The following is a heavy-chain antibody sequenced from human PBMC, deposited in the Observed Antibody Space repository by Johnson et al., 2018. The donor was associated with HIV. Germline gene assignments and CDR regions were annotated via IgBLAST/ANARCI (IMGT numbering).Heavy chain of an antibody. CDR1: GFTLSDFY. CDR3: AKDMRLGELYPDASDI. J-gene: IGHJ3*02. Sequence: QVQLVESGGGLVKPGGSLRLSCAASGFTLSDFYMSWIRQAPGKGPEWLSYISASGSNIYYVDSVKGRFTISRDDAKNLLFLQMNSLTADDTAVYHCAKDMRLGELYPDASDIWGQGTLVTVSS. V-gene: IGHV3-11*04. CDR2: ISASGSNI. D-gene: IGHD3-16*01.